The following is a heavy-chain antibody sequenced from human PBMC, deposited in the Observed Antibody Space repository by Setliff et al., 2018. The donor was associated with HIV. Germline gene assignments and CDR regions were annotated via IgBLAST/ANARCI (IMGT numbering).Heavy chain of an antibody. CDR3: ARDRVFRTTRAFDY. Sequence: APGKVSCKASGYILSSNVISWVRQAPGQGLEWMGWISVGNLNTNYAEKFQGRVTMTVDTSTNTAYMEVRSLTSYDTATYYCARDRVFRTTRAFDYWGQGTLVTVSS. D-gene: IGHD2-21*01. CDR1: GYILSSNV. V-gene: IGHV1-18*01. J-gene: IGHJ4*02. CDR2: ISVGNLNT.